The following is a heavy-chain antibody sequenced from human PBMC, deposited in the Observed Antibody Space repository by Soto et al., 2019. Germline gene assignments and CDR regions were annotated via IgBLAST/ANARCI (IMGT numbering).Heavy chain of an antibody. CDR3: AKALRSSLIFFYYMDV. CDR1: GFTFGSYA. Sequence: EVQLLESGGGLVQPGGSLRLSCVVSGFTFGSYAMSWVRQAPEKGPEWVALLGGNGFTTYYADSVKGRFTISGDKSNSTLFLKMTSLRSDDTVVYYCAKALRSSLIFFYYMDVWGRGTSVTVSS. V-gene: IGHV3-23*01. CDR2: LGGNGFTT. D-gene: IGHD2-2*01. J-gene: IGHJ6*03.